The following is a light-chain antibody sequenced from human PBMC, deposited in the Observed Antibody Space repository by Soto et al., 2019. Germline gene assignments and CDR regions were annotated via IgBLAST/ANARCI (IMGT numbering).Light chain of an antibody. CDR3: MQALQTPFT. CDR1: QSLLYSNGYNY. CDR2: LGS. Sequence: DVVMTQSPLSLPVTPGEPAPISCRSSQSLLYSNGYNYLDWYVQKPGQSPQLLIYLGSYRASGVPDRLSGSGSGTDFTLKISRVEAEDVGVYYCMQALQTPFTFGPGTKVDIK. J-gene: IGKJ3*01. V-gene: IGKV2-28*01.